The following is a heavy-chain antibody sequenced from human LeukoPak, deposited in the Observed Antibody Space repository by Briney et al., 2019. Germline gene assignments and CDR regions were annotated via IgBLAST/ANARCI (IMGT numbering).Heavy chain of an antibody. Sequence: GGSLRLSCAASGFTFSNAWMSWVRQAPGKGLEWVSAISGSGGSTYYADSVKGRFTISRDNSKNTLYLQMNSLRAEDTAVYYCAKEITIFGVVIRGEYFQHWGQGTLVTVSS. V-gene: IGHV3-23*01. CDR3: AKEITIFGVVIRGEYFQH. CDR1: GFTFSNAW. CDR2: ISGSGGST. J-gene: IGHJ1*01. D-gene: IGHD3-3*01.